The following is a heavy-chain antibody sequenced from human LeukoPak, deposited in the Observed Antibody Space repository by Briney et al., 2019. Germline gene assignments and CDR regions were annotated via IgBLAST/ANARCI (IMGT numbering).Heavy chain of an antibody. CDR3: ASSLAARGYYYMDV. J-gene: IGHJ6*03. V-gene: IGHV4-4*07. CDR1: GGSFSGYY. CDR2: MYLSGNT. D-gene: IGHD6-6*01. Sequence: SETLSLTCTVSGGSFSGYYWSWIRQPAGKGLEWIGRMYLSGNTNYNPSLKSRVTISVGTSENQFSLKLSSVTAADTAVYYCASSLAARGYYYMDVWGKGTTVTVSS.